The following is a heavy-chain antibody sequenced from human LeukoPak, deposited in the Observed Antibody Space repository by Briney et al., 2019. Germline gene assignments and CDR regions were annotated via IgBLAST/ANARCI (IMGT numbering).Heavy chain of an antibody. CDR1: GGSISSYY. J-gene: IGHJ6*02. V-gene: IGHV4-59*12. CDR3: ARGTRSYYYYGMDV. CDR2: IYYSGST. Sequence: SETLSLTCTVSGGSISSYYWSWIRQPPGKGLEWIGYIYYSGSTNYNPSLKSRVTISVDTSKNQFSLKLSSVTAADTAVYYCARGTRSYYYYGMDVWGQGTTVTVSS.